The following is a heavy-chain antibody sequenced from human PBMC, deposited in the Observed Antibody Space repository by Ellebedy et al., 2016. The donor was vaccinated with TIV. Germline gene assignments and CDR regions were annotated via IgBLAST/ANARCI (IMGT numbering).Heavy chain of an antibody. CDR2: IYYSGST. D-gene: IGHD3-10*01. CDR3: ARISGSYQPFFFDY. CDR1: GGSISTRDYY. V-gene: IGHV4-39*07. Sequence: MPSETLSLTCTVSGGSISTRDYYWGWIRQPPGKGLEWIGNIYYSGSTQYNASLKSRVTISIDTSKNQFSLKLNSVTAADTAVYYCARISGSYQPFFFDYWGQGALVTVSS. J-gene: IGHJ4*02.